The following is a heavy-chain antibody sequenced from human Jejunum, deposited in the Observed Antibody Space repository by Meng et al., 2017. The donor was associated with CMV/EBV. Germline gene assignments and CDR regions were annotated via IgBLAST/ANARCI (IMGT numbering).Heavy chain of an antibody. V-gene: IGHV1-69*12. J-gene: IGHJ4*02. D-gene: IGHD2-8*01. CDR1: GGVFNNYA. CDR2: IIAVLRTP. Sequence: VQLLQSGVEGKRPGSSVRLSCKASGGVFNNYALTWVRQAPGQGLEWMGGIIAVLRTPNYAPKFQGRLTITADASTDTTYMELSSLTSEDTAVYFCARGFTNGWQPFDFWGQGTLVTVSS. CDR3: ARGFTNGWQPFDF.